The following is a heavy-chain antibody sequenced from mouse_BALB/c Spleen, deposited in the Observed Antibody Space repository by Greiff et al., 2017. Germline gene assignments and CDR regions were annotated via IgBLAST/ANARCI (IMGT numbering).Heavy chain of an antibody. CDR3: ARWDAMDY. CDR1: GYTFTDYY. J-gene: IGHJ4*01. V-gene: IGHV1-77*01. Sequence: QVQLQQSGAELARPGASVKLSCKASGYTFTDYYINWVKQRTGQGLEWIGEIYPGSGNTYYNEKFKGEATLTADKSSSTAYMQLSSLTSEDSAVYFCARWDAMDYWGQGTSVTVSS. CDR2: IYPGSGNT.